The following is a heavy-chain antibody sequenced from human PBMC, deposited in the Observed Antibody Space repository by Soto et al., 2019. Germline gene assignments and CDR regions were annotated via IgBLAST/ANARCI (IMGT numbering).Heavy chain of an antibody. V-gene: IGHV1-24*01. CDR2: FDPEDGET. Sequence: ASVKVSCKVSGYTLTELSMHWVRQAPGKGLEWMGGFDPEDGETIYAQKFQGRVTMTEDTSTDTAYMELSSLRSEDTAVYYCATGHCSSTSCNWFDPWGQGTLVTVSS. D-gene: IGHD2-2*01. J-gene: IGHJ5*02. CDR1: GYTLTELS. CDR3: ATGHCSSTSCNWFDP.